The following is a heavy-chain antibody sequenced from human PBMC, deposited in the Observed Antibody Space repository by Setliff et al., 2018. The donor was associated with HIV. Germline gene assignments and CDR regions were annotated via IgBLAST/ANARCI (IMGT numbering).Heavy chain of an antibody. V-gene: IGHV4-59*01. CDR1: GGSISGYY. J-gene: IGHJ6*03. D-gene: IGHD1-1*01. CDR2: IHYSGSS. CDR3: ARFQAWQLGRRGGYYYYIDV. Sequence: SETLSLTCTVSGGSISGYYWSWVRQPPEKRLELIGFIHYSGSSDYNPSLKSRITISVDMSRNQFSLVLSSVTAADTAVYYCARFQAWQLGRRGGYYYYIDVCGKGTTVTVSS.